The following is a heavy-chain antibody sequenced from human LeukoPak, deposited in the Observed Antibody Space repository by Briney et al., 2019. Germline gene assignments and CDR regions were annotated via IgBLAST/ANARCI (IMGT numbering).Heavy chain of an antibody. V-gene: IGHV4-59*12. CDR3: ARDAGRDGYNLDY. Sequence: SETLSLTCTVSGDSISTYFWSWIRQPPGKGLQWIGYIYYSGSTNYNPSLKSRVTISVDTSKNQFSLKLSSVTAADTAVYYCARDAGRDGYNLDYWGQGTLVTVSS. CDR2: IYYSGST. D-gene: IGHD5-24*01. CDR1: GDSISTYF. J-gene: IGHJ4*02.